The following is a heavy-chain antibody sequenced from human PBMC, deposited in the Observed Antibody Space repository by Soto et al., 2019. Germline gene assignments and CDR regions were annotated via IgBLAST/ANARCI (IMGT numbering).Heavy chain of an antibody. CDR3: AKDLPLWSGYSFSENH. D-gene: IGHD3-3*01. V-gene: IGHV3-23*01. J-gene: IGHJ5*02. Sequence: EVQLLESGGGFVKPGGSLRLSCEDSGFIFSSHAMSWVRQAPGKGLEGVSSVSGSGASVHLPDFLKGRFSSSRDNSKNTGYLELNNLRVDDTAVYYCAKDLPLWSGYSFSENHWGQGTLVTVSS. CDR2: VSGSGASV. CDR1: GFIFSSHA.